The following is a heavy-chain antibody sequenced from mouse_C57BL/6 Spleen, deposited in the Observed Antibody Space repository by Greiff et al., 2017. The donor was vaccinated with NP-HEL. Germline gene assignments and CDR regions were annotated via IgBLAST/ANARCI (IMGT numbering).Heavy chain of an antibody. D-gene: IGHD1-1*01. CDR1: GFTFSDYG. J-gene: IGHJ1*03. V-gene: IGHV5-17*01. CDR3: ARPYYYVSYWYFDV. CDR2: ISSGSSTI. Sequence: DVKLVESGGGLVKPGGSLKLSCAASGFTFSDYGMHWVRQAPEKGLEWVAYISSGSSTIYYADTVKGRFTISRDNAKNTLFLQMTSLRSEDTAMYYCARPYYYVSYWYFDVWGTGTTVTVSS.